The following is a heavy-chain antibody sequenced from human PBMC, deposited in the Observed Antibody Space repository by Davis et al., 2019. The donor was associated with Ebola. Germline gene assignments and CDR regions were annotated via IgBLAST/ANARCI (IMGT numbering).Heavy chain of an antibody. J-gene: IGHJ3*01. CDR1: GFTFSSFG. D-gene: IGHD2-21*02. CDR3: AKDTANIWFDV. CDR2: FGTSGDT. Sequence: PGGSLRLSCAASGFTFSSFGMHWVRRAPGKGLEWVSTFGTSGDTYYADSVKGRFTISRDNSRNTLYLQMNGLRVEDTAMYYCAKDTANIWFDVWGQGTMVTVSS. V-gene: IGHV3-23*01.